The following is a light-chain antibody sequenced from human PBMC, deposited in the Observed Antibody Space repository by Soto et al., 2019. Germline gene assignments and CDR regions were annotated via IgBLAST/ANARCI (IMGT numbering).Light chain of an antibody. CDR3: QQYESLPIT. CDR1: QSLSNFF. CDR2: GTS. J-gene: IGKJ5*01. Sequence: EIVLTQSPGILALSPGEGATLSCRASQSLSNFFLAWYQQKPGQAPRLLIYGTSIRATGIPDRFSDSGSETDFTLTVNRLEPEDFAVYYFQQYESLPITFGQGTRLEIK. V-gene: IGKV3-20*01.